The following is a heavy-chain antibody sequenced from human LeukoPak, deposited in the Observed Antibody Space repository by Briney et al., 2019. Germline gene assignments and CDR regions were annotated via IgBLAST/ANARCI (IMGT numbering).Heavy chain of an antibody. CDR2: INPNSGGT. CDR1: GYTFTGYY. V-gene: IGHV1-2*02. J-gene: IGHJ5*02. CDR3: ATDFGSLTNPNWFDP. D-gene: IGHD3-10*01. Sequence: ASVKVSCKASGYTFTGYYMHWVRQAPGQGLEWMGWINPNSGGTNYAQKFQGRVTMTRDTSISTAYMELSRLRSDDTAVYYCATDFGSLTNPNWFDPWGQGTLVTVSS.